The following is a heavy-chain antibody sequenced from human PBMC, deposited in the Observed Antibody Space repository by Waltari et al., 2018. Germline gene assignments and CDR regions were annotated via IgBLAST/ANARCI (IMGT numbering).Heavy chain of an antibody. V-gene: IGHV3-30*18. Sequence: QVQLVESGGGVVQPGGSLRLSCTAAGYTVSDYAMHWVRQAPGKGLEWVALISHDATKKNYAQSLQGRFTISRDNSRNTLYLEINNVRVADTALYYCAKDDYGDEYFQHWGQGTLVTVSS. D-gene: IGHD4-17*01. CDR2: ISHDATKK. CDR1: GYTVSDYA. J-gene: IGHJ1*01. CDR3: AKDDYGDEYFQH.